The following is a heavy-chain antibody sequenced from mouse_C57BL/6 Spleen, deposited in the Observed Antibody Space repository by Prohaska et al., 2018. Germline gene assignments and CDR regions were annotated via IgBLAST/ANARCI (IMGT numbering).Heavy chain of an antibody. Sequence: QVQLKQSGPGLVQPSQSLSITCTVSGFSLTSYGVHWVRQSPGKGLEWLGVIWSGGSTDYNAACISRLSISKDNSKSQVFFKMNSLQADDTAIYYCARCNLYAMDYWGQGTSVTVSS. D-gene: IGHD2-1*01. CDR1: GFSLTSYG. CDR2: IWSGGST. V-gene: IGHV2-2*01. CDR3: ARCNLYAMDY. J-gene: IGHJ4*01.